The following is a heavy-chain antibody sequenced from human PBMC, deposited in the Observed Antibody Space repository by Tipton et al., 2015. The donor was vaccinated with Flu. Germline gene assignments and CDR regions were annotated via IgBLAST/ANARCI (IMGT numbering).Heavy chain of an antibody. V-gene: IGHV3-66*02. CDR1: GFTVSSKY. J-gene: IGHJ3*02. CDR2: IYRGGTT. CDR3: ATLGNSGTDGFDI. Sequence: LSLTCAASGFTVSSKYMGWVRQAPGKGLQWVSVIYRGGTTYVADSVKCRFTISRDNSKNTLYLQWNSLTTEDTAVYYCATLGNSGTDGFDIWGQGTMVTISS. D-gene: IGHD5-12*01.